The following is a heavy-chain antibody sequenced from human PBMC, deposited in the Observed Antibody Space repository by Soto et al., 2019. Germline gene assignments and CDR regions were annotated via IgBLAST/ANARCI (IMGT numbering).Heavy chain of an antibody. CDR1: GGSISSGDFY. J-gene: IGHJ4*02. V-gene: IGHV4-31*03. CDR2: GYCSGST. CDR3: ARSLVGLATIGAFDS. Sequence: QVQLQESGPGLVKPSQTLSLTCTVSGGSISSGDFYWSWIRQHPGKGLEWIGYGYCSGSTYYNPSLKSRVSISVDTSKNEFSLKLNSVTAADTAVYYCARSLVGLATIGAFDSWGQGTLVTVSS. D-gene: IGHD5-12*01.